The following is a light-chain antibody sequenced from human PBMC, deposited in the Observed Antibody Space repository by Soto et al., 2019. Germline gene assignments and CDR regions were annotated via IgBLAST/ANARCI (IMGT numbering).Light chain of an antibody. Sequence: DLQMTQSPSSLSASVGDRVTITCRASQSISKYLNWYQQKPGQAPNLLIYAASTLQSGVPSTSSGSGSGTDFTLTISSLQPEDFATYYSQQSYSTPPDTFGQGTKLEIK. V-gene: IGKV1-39*01. CDR3: QQSYSTPPDT. J-gene: IGKJ2*01. CDR2: AAS. CDR1: QSISKY.